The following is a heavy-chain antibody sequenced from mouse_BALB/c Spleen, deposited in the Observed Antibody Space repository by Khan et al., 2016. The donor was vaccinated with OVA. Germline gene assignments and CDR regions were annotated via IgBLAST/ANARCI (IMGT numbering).Heavy chain of an antibody. D-gene: IGHD3-1*01. CDR2: INTETGEP. CDR3: DRAGRATFAY. Sequence: QIQLVQSGPELKKPGETVKISCKASGYTFTDYSMHWVKQAPGKGLKWMGWINTETGEPTYADDFKGRFAFSLETSASTAYLQINKLKNDDAATYFCDRAGRATFAYWGQGTLVTVSA. J-gene: IGHJ3*01. V-gene: IGHV9-2-1*01. CDR1: GYTFTDYS.